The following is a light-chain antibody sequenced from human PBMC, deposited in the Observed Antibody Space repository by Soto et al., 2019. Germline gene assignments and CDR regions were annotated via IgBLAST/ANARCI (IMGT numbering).Light chain of an antibody. CDR2: GAS. Sequence: EIVLTQSPGTLSLSPGEGATLSCRASQSVSSSYLGWYQQKPGQAPRLLIYGASSRATGIPGRFSGSGSGTDFTLTISRLEPEDFAVYYCQQYTTFGQGTKVDIK. CDR3: QQYTT. V-gene: IGKV3-20*01. CDR1: QSVSSSY. J-gene: IGKJ1*01.